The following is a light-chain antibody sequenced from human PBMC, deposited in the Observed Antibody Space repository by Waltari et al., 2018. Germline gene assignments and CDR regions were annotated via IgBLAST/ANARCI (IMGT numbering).Light chain of an antibody. CDR2: SNN. J-gene: IGLJ2*01. CDR1: SSTLGSNT. CDR3: AAWDDSLNGLV. V-gene: IGLV1-44*01. Sequence: QSVLTQPPSTSGTPGQRVTLSFSGSSSTLGSNTANWYQQLPGTSPKLLIYSNNQRPSGVPDRFSGSKSGTSASLAISGLQSEDEADYYCAAWDDSLNGLVFGGGTKLTVL.